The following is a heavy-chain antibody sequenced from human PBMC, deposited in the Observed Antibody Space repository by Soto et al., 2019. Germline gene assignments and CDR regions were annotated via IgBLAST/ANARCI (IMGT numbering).Heavy chain of an antibody. CDR2: ISAYNGNT. Sequence: ASVKVSCKASGYTFTSYGISWVRQAPGQGLEWMGWISAYNGNTNYAQKHQGRVTMTTDTSTSTAYMKMRSLRTDDTAEYYSARVVAAADAFDYGGQGTLVTVSS. V-gene: IGHV1-18*01. J-gene: IGHJ4*02. D-gene: IGHD6-13*01. CDR1: GYTFTSYG. CDR3: ARVVAAADAFDY.